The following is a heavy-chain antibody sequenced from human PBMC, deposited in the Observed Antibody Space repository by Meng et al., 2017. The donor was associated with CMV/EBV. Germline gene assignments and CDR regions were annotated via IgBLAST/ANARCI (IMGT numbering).Heavy chain of an antibody. J-gene: IGHJ6*02. Sequence: SGPTLVKPTQTLTLTCTFSGFSLSTSGVGVGWIRQPPGKALEWLALIYWNDDKRYSPSLKSRLTITKDTSKNQVVLTMANMDPVDTATYYCAHQDQWLAPSYGMDVWGQGTTVTVSS. CDR2: IYWNDDK. D-gene: IGHD6-19*01. CDR3: AHQDQWLAPSYGMDV. V-gene: IGHV2-5*01. CDR1: GFSLSTSGVG.